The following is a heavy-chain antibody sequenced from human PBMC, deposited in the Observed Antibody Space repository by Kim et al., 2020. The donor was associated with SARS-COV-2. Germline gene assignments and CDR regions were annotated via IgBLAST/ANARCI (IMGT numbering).Heavy chain of an antibody. Sequence: ASVKVSCKASGYTFTLHWVRQAPGQRLEWMGWINAGNGNTKHSQNFQGRVTITRDTSASTAYMELSSLRSEDTDVYQCARDRGMLPVCGFSFDYWGQGTLVTVSS. CDR1: GYTFT. CDR3: ARDRGMLPVCGFSFDY. J-gene: IGHJ4*02. V-gene: IGHV1-3*01. CDR2: INAGNGNT. D-gene: IGHD2-8*01.